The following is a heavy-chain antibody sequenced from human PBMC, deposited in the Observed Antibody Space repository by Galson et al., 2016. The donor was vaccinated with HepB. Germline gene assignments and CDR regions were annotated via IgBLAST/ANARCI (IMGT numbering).Heavy chain of an antibody. D-gene: IGHD6-6*01. CDR1: GFSLSTSGVG. CDR2: LYLGDEK. CDR3: AHSLYSGSWYFDL. Sequence: PALVKPTQTLTLTCTFSGFSLSTSGVGVGWIRQPPGKALEWLALLYLGDEKRYSPSLKSRLTITKDTSKNQVVLTMTNVDPVDTASYYCAHSLYSGSWYFDLWGRGALITVSS. J-gene: IGHJ2*01. V-gene: IGHV2-5*02.